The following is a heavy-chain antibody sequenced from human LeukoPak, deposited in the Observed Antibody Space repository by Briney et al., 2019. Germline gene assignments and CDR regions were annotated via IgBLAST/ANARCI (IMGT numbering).Heavy chain of an antibody. CDR1: GFTIGGFA. CDR2: VGRDYKT. D-gene: IGHD3-10*02. Sequence: PGGSLRLSCAASGFTIGGFAITWVRQAPGKGLELVSSVGRDYKTHYSEYVKGRFAISRDNSQGTVFLQMNSLRAEDTALYYCAKELHYFVAMDVWGQGTAVTVSS. V-gene: IGHV3-23*01. J-gene: IGHJ6*02. CDR3: AKELHYFVAMDV.